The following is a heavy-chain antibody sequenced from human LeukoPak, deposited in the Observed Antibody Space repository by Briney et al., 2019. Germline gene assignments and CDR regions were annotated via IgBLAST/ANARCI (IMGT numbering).Heavy chain of an antibody. CDR2: ISWNSGSI. V-gene: IGHV3-9*03. CDR3: AKGDYYGSEYYFDY. D-gene: IGHD3-10*01. J-gene: IGHJ4*02. Sequence: GGSLRLSCAASGFTFDDYAMHWVRHALGKGLEWVSGISWNSGSIGYADSVKGRFTIPRDNAKNSLYLQMNSLRAEDMALYYCAKGDYYGSEYYFDYWGQGTLVTVSS. CDR1: GFTFDDYA.